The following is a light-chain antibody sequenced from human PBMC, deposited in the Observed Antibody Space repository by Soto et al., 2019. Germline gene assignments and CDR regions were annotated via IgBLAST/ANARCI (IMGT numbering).Light chain of an antibody. CDR3: QQYNHWPRMLS. Sequence: EIILTQSPATLYVSPGERATLSCRASQSLTSNLAWYQQRPGQAPRLLIYDPSTRATDIPARFSGSGSGTEFTLTIARLQSEDFAVYYCQQYNHWPRMLSFGGGTRV. CDR2: DPS. V-gene: IGKV3-15*01. J-gene: IGKJ4*01. CDR1: QSLTSN.